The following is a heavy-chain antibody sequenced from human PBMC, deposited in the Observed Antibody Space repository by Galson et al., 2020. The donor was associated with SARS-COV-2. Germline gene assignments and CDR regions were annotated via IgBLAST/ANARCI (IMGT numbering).Heavy chain of an antibody. CDR1: GGSITSSPSY. V-gene: IGHV4-39*01. Sequence: SETLSLTCTVSGGSITSSPSYWGWIRQPPGKGLEWVASVYYSGTTYYNPSLKSRVTISVDTSKNQFSLTLRSVTAADTALYYCARHMSGVTVTSAFHLWGQGTLVSVSS. D-gene: IGHD3-10*01. J-gene: IGHJ3*01. CDR3: ARHMSGVTVTSAFHL. CDR2: VYYSGTT.